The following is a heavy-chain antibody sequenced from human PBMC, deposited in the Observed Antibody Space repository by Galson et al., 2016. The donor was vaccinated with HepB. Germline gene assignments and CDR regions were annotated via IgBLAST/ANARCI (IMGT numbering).Heavy chain of an antibody. CDR3: ASGVTH. CDR2: MYDSGSD. D-gene: IGHD2-21*02. Sequence: TLSLTCGVSGSSVSSGGYAWSWIRQPPGKGLEWIGCMYDSGSDSHNLSLKGRVAISLDRAKNQVSLRLTSVTAADTAVYFCASGVTHWGRGILVTVSA. V-gene: IGHV4-30-2*01. CDR1: GSSVSSGGYA. J-gene: IGHJ4*02.